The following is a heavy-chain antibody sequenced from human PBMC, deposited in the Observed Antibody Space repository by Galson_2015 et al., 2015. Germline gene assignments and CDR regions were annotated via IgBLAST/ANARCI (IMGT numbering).Heavy chain of an antibody. CDR3: AKVPYSSSWPHFDY. V-gene: IGHV3-23*01. CDR1: GFTFSSYA. CDR2: ISGSGGST. J-gene: IGHJ4*02. D-gene: IGHD6-13*01. Sequence: SLRLSCAASGFTFSSYAMSWVRQAPGKGLEWVSAISGSGGSTYYADSVKGRFTISRDNSKNTLYLQMNSLRAKDTAVYYCAKVPYSSSWPHFDYSGQGTLVTVSS.